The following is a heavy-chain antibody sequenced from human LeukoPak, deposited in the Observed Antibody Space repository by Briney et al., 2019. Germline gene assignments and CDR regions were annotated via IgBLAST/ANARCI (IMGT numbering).Heavy chain of an antibody. J-gene: IGHJ4*02. CDR2: IYAGDSDT. V-gene: IGHV5-51*01. CDR3: AGGLYCSSANCYFDY. Sequence: GESLKISCRGSGYIFSDYWIGWVRQMPGRGLEWMGIIYAGDSDTRYSPSFQGQASISVDKSTSTAYLQWGSLKASDTAMYYCAGGLYCSSANCYFDYWGQGTLVTVSS. D-gene: IGHD2-2*01. CDR1: GYIFSDYW.